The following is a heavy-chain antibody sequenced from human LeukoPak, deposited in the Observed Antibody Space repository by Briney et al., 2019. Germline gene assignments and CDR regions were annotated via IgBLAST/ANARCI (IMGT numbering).Heavy chain of an antibody. Sequence: SETLSLTCAVYGGSFRGYYWSWIRQPPGKGLEWIGEINHSGSANYNPSLKSRVTISVDTSKNQFSLKLSSVTAADTAVYYCARGRGKWIQLWLSWGQGTLVTVSS. CDR3: ARGRGKWIQLWLS. D-gene: IGHD5-18*01. V-gene: IGHV4-34*01. CDR2: INHSGSA. J-gene: IGHJ4*02. CDR1: GGSFRGYY.